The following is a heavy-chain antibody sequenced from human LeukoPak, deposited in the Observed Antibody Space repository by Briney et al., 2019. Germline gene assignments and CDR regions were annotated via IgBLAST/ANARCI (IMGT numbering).Heavy chain of an antibody. CDR2: SYYSGST. V-gene: IGHV4-39*01. CDR3: ARPNWGPDAFDI. Sequence: PSETLSLTCTVSGGSISSSSYYWGWIRQPPWKGLEWIGSSYYSGSTYYNPSLKSRVTISVDTSKNQFSLKLSSVTAADTAVYYCARPNWGPDAFDIWGQGTMVTVSS. CDR1: GGSISSSSYY. J-gene: IGHJ3*02. D-gene: IGHD7-27*01.